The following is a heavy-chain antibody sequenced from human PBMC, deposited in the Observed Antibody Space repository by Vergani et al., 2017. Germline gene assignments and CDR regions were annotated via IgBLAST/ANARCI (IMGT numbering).Heavy chain of an antibody. CDR1: GYSIRSGYY. J-gene: IGHJ3*02. D-gene: IGHD3-3*01. CDR2: IYLIGST. Sequence: QVQLQESGPGLVKPSVTLSLTCAVSGYSIRSGYYWGCIRHPPGKGLEWSGSIYLIGSTYYNPSLKSRVTISVDTSKNQFSLKLSSVTAADTAVYYCARLRDFWSGYYTGSDAFDIWGQGTMVTVSS. V-gene: IGHV4-38-2*01. CDR3: ARLRDFWSGYYTGSDAFDI.